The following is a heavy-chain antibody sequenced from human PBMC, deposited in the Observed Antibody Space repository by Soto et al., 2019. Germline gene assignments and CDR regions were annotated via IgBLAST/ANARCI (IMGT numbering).Heavy chain of an antibody. Sequence: QVQLVESGGGVVQPGRSLRLSWAASGFTFGSYGMHWVRQAPGKGLEWVAVIWYDGSNKYYADSVKGRFTISRDNSKNTLYLQMNSLRAEDTAVYYCARDQVSGSSLLGWFDPWGQGTLVTVSS. D-gene: IGHD1-26*01. CDR2: IWYDGSNK. CDR3: ARDQVSGSSLLGWFDP. J-gene: IGHJ5*02. V-gene: IGHV3-33*01. CDR1: GFTFGSYG.